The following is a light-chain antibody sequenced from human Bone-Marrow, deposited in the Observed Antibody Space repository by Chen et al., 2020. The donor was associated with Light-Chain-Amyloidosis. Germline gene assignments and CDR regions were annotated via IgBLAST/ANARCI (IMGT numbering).Light chain of an antibody. CDR2: DDS. V-gene: IGLV3-21*02. J-gene: IGLJ3*02. CDR1: KIGSTS. CDR3: QVWDRSSDRPV. Sequence: SYVLTQPSSVSVAPGQTATIACGGNKIGSTSVHWYQQTPGQAPLLVVYDDSDRPSGIPERLSGSNSGNTATLTISRVGAGDEADYYCQVWDRSSDRPVFGGGTKLTVL.